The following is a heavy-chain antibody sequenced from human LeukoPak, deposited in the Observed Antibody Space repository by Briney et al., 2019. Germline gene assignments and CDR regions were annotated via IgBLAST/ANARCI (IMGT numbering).Heavy chain of an antibody. D-gene: IGHD6-13*01. CDR1: GFTFSHYW. CDR2: IKQDGSEK. V-gene: IGHV3-7*01. Sequence: PGGSLRLSSAASGFTFSHYWMTWVRQAPGKGLEWVANIKQDGSEKYYVDSVKGRFTISRDNAKNSLYLQMNSLRAEDTAVYFCASYRYGSSCYIYWGQGTLVTVSS. CDR3: ASYRYGSSCYIY. J-gene: IGHJ4*02.